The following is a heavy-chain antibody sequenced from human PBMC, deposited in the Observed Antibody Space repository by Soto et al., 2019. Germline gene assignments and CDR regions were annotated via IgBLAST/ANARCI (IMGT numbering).Heavy chain of an antibody. D-gene: IGHD3-22*01. CDR2: ISYDGSNK. CDR3: AQDGSLITMISVVPPNHFNS. V-gene: IGHV3-30*18. J-gene: IGHJ4*02. Sequence: GGSLRLSCAASGFTFSSFGMHWVRKAPGKGLEWVAVISYDGSNKYYADSVKGRFTIPRDNSKNRRYLQLNSLRAEDTAVYYFAQDGSLITMISVVPPNHFNSCRQRPLVTVAS. CDR1: GFTFSSFG.